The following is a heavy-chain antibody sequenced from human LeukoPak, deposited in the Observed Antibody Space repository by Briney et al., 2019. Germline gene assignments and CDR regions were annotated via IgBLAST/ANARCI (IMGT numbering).Heavy chain of an antibody. CDR2: ISSSSNTM. V-gene: IGHV3-48*03. Sequence: PGGSLRLPYAASGFTFRSYEMKWVRQAPGKGLEWVSYISSSSNTMYYADSVKGRFTISRDNAKNSLYLQMNSLRDEDTAVYYCARACAYRGQGTLVAVSS. CDR3: ARACAY. J-gene: IGHJ4*02. CDR1: GFTFRSYE.